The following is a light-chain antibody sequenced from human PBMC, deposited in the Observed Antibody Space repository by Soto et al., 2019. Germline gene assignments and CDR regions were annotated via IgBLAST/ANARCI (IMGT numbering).Light chain of an antibody. V-gene: IGKV3-20*01. CDR1: QSISSIF. Sequence: EIVLTQSPGILSLSPGERASLSCGASQSISSIFLAWYQQKPGQAPRLLIYGASSRATGIPDRFSGTGSETDFTLTISRLEPEDFAVYYCQQYDNSPITFGQGTRLEI. CDR2: GAS. J-gene: IGKJ5*01. CDR3: QQYDNSPIT.